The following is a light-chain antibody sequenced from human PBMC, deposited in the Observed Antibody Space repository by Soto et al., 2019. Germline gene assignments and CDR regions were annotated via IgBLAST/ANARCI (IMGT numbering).Light chain of an antibody. J-gene: IGKJ5*01. CDR3: QQAASFPIT. V-gene: IGKV1-12*01. CDR2: TAS. Sequence: DIQMTQSPSSVSASVGDRVTMTCRASQGINSWLAWYQQKPGKAPKLLIYTASSLQSGVPSRFSGSGSGTDFTLTINGLQPEDFATYYCQQAASFPITFGQGTRLEIK. CDR1: QGINSW.